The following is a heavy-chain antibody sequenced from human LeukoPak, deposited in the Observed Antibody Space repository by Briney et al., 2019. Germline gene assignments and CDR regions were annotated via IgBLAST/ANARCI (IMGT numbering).Heavy chain of an antibody. D-gene: IGHD7-27*01. CDR1: GFTFSSYS. Sequence: GGSLRLSCAASGFTFSSYSMNWVRQAPGKGLEWVSSISSSSSYIYYADSVKGRFTISGDNAKNSLYLQMNSLRAEDTAVYYCARVEIWGDYFDYWGQGTLVTVSS. CDR3: ARVEIWGDYFDY. J-gene: IGHJ4*02. CDR2: ISSSSSYI. V-gene: IGHV3-21*01.